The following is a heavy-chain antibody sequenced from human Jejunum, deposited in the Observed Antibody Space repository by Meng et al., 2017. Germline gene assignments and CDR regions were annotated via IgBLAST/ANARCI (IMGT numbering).Heavy chain of an antibody. V-gene: IGHV3-7*01. J-gene: IGHJ4*02. CDR2: IKQDGSEK. D-gene: IGHD1-26*01. Sequence: GESLKISCVVSGVTFSSHWMSWVRQAPGKGLEWVANIKQDGSEKYYMDSVKGRFTISRDNAKNPLYLQMNSLRAEDTAVYYCAREGEGSGIYSLFLVYWGQGTLVTVSS. CDR1: GVTFSSHW. CDR3: AREGEGSGIYSLFLVY.